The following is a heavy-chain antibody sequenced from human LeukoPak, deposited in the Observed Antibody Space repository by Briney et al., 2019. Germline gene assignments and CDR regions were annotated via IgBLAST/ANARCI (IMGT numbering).Heavy chain of an antibody. V-gene: IGHV3-23*01. J-gene: IGHJ1*01. Sequence: PGGSLRLSCAASGFAFSSYAMGWVRQAPGKGLEWVSTISASGGSTFCADSVKGRFTMSRDNSKNTLYLQMNSLRVVDTAVYYCAKERDDDNPDFRHWGQGTLVTVSS. D-gene: IGHD5-24*01. CDR2: ISASGGST. CDR3: AKERDDDNPDFRH. CDR1: GFAFSSYA.